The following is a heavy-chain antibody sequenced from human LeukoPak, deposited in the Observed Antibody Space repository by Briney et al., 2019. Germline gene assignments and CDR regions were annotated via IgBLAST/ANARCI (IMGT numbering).Heavy chain of an antibody. CDR1: GFSFSAYG. CDR2: IWYDGSRE. Sequence: GTSLRLSCAASGFSFSAYGMHWVRQAPGKGLEWVAVIWYDGSRESYTDSVQGRFTISRDNSKNTLYLQMNSLRAEDTAVYYCARSWQQLVFYFDYGGQGTLDTVSS. V-gene: IGHV3-33*01. CDR3: ARSWQQLVFYFDY. J-gene: IGHJ4*02. D-gene: IGHD6-13*01.